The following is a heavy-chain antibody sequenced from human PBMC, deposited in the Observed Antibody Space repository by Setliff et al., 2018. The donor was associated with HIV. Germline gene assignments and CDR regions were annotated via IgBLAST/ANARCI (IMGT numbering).Heavy chain of an antibody. CDR2: INPKSGVT. CDR3: ARGWAAYDSTGMTPY. D-gene: IGHD3-22*01. CDR1: GYTFTDYY. V-gene: IGHV1-2*06. J-gene: IGHJ4*02. Sequence: GASVKVSCKASGYTFTDYYIHWVRQAPGHGLEWVGRINPKSGVTSYAQNFRARVTMTRDTSSTTAYMELSRLRSDDTAVYYCARGWAAYDSTGMTPYWGQGTQVTVSS.